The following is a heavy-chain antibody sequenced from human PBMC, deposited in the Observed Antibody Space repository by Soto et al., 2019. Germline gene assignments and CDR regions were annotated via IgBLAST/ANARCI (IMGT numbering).Heavy chain of an antibody. V-gene: IGHV3-23*01. CDR1: GFTFSTYA. CDR3: AKDRYGDYGGIDY. J-gene: IGHJ4*02. Sequence: EVQLLESGGGLVQPGGSLRLSCAASGFTFSTYAMIWVRQAPGKGLEWVSVITGSGGSTYYADSVKGRFTISRDTXKNTLFLEMNSLRAEDTAVYYCAKDRYGDYGGIDYWGQGNMVTVSS. CDR2: ITGSGGST. D-gene: IGHD4-17*01.